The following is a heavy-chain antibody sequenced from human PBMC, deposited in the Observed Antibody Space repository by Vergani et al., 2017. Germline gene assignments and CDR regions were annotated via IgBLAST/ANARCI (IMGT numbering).Heavy chain of an antibody. V-gene: IGHV4-39*01. CDR2: IYYSGST. D-gene: IGHD3-10*01. J-gene: IGHJ4*02. CDR1: GGSISSSSYY. CDR3: GRHGLYYYGSGGQYYFDY. Sequence: QLQLQESGPGLVKPSETLSLTCTVSGGSISSSSYYWGWIRQPPGKGLVWIGSIYYSGSTYYNPSLKSRVTISVDTSKNQLSLKLSSVAAADTAVYYCGRHGLYYYGSGGQYYFDYWGQGTLVTVSS.